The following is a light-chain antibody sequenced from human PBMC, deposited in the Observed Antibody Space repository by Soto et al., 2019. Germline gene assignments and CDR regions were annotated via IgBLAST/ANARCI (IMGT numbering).Light chain of an antibody. CDR2: KAS. Sequence: DIQMTQSPSTLSGSVGDRVTITCRASQTISSWLAWYQQRPGKAPKLLIHKASNLESGVPSRFSGSGSGTEFTLTISSLQPDDSATYYCQQYNRYSTFGQGTK. CDR1: QTISSW. V-gene: IGKV1-5*03. CDR3: QQYNRYST. J-gene: IGKJ1*01.